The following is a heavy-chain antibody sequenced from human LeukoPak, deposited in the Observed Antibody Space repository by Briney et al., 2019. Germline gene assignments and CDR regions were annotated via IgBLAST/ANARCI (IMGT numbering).Heavy chain of an antibody. D-gene: IGHD6-19*01. CDR2: IYHSGST. J-gene: IGHJ4*02. V-gene: IGHV4-4*02. CDR3: ARGNVAVAGLFDY. Sequence: SETLSLTCAVSGGSISSSNWWSWVRQPPGKGLEWIGEIYHSGSTNYNQSLKSRVTISVDKSKNQFSLKLSSVTAADTAVYYCARGNVAVAGLFDYWGRGTLVTVSS. CDR1: GGSISSSNW.